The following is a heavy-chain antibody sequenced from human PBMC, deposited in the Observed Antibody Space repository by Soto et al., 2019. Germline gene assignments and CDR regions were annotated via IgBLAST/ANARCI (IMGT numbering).Heavy chain of an antibody. CDR3: AKTSVGYSSGWYYFDP. CDR2: ISGSGGST. D-gene: IGHD6-19*01. V-gene: IGHV3-23*01. CDR1: GFTFSSYA. J-gene: IGHJ5*02. Sequence: GGSLRLSCAASGFTFSSYAMSWVRQAPGKGLEWVSAISGSGGSTYYADSVKGRFTISRDNSKNTLYLQMNSLRAEDTAVYYCAKTSVGYSSGWYYFDPWGQGTLVTVSS.